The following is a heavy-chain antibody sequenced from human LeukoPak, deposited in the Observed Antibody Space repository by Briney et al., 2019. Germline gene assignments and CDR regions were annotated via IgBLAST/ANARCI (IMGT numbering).Heavy chain of an antibody. CDR1: GFTLSSYA. J-gene: IGHJ4*02. CDR3: AKERSSGVYRLFDY. V-gene: IGHV3-23*01. D-gene: IGHD3-22*01. CDR2: ISGSGDNT. Sequence: GGSLRLSCAASGFTLSSYAMNRVRQAPGKGLEWVSGISGSGDNTYYTDSVKGRFTISRDNSKDTLYLQMNSLRAEDTAVYYCAKERSSGVYRLFDYWGQGTLVTVSS.